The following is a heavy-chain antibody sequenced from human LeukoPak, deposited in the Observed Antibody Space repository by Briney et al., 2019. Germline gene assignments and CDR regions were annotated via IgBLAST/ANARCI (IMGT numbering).Heavy chain of an antibody. V-gene: IGHV1-46*01. CDR3: ARGRVLYYYYGMDV. Sequence: ASVKVSCKASGYTFTSYDINWVRQATGQGLEWMGIINPSGGSTSYAQKFQGRVTMTRDTSTSTVYMELSSLRSEDTAVYYCARGRVLYYYYGMDVWGQGTTVTVSS. CDR2: INPSGGST. D-gene: IGHD4/OR15-4a*01. CDR1: GYTFTSYD. J-gene: IGHJ6*02.